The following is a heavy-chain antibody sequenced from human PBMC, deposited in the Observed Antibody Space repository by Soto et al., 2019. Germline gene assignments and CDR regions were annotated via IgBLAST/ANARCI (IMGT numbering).Heavy chain of an antibody. J-gene: IGHJ4*02. V-gene: IGHV3-30*18. CDR1: GFTFSSYG. D-gene: IGHD1-26*01. Sequence: GSLRLSCAASGFTFSSYGMHWVRQAPGKGLEWVAVISYDGSNKYYADSVKGRFTISRDNSKNTLYLQMNSLRAEDTAVYYCAKDPSRSGSLVDYWGQGTLVTVSS. CDR2: ISYDGSNK. CDR3: AKDPSRSGSLVDY.